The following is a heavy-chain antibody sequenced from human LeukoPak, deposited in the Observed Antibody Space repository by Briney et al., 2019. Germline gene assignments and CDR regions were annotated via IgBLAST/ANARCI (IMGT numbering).Heavy chain of an antibody. Sequence: ASVKVSCKVSGYTLTELSMHWVRQAPGKGLEWMGGFDPEDGETIYAQKFQGRVTMTEDTSTDTVYMELSSLRSEDTAVYYCATLVDKVATIGSNWFDPWGQGTLVTVSS. CDR1: GYTLTELS. CDR3: ATLVDKVATIGSNWFDP. V-gene: IGHV1-24*01. J-gene: IGHJ5*02. D-gene: IGHD5-12*01. CDR2: FDPEDGET.